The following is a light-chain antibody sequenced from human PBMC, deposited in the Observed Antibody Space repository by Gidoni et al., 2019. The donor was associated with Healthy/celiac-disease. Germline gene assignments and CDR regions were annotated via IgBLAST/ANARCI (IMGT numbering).Light chain of an antibody. J-gene: IGKJ4*01. CDR2: AAS. CDR3: QQSYSTPRLT. V-gene: IGKV1-39*01. CDR1: QSISSY. Sequence: DIQMTQSPSSLSASVGDRVTITCRASQSISSYLNWYQQTPGKAPKLLIYAASSFQSGVPSRFSGSGSGTDFTLTISSLQPEDFATYYCQQSYSTPRLTFGGGTKVEIK.